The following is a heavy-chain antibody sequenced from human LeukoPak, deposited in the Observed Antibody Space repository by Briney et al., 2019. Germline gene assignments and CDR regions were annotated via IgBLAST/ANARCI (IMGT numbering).Heavy chain of an antibody. Sequence: SETLSPTCTVSGGSISSSSYYWGWIRQPPGKGLEWIGSIYYTGSTYYNPSLKSRVTISVDTSKNQFSLKLSSVTAADTAVYYCARQGYYGSGSYTRFDYWGQGTLVTVSS. CDR3: ARQGYYGSGSYTRFDY. CDR2: IYYTGST. V-gene: IGHV4-39*01. D-gene: IGHD3-10*01. J-gene: IGHJ4*02. CDR1: GGSISSSSYY.